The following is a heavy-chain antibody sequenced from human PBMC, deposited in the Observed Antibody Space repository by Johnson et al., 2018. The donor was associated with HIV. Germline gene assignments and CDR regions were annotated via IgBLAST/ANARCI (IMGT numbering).Heavy chain of an antibody. Sequence: QVQLVESGGGVVQPGRSLRLYCAASGFTFSSYAIHWVRQAPGKGLEWVSVINSGGSTYYADSVKGRFTISRDNSKNTLYLQMNSLRAEDTAVYYCARDGVGYSSLKDAFDIWGQGTMVTVSS. J-gene: IGHJ3*02. CDR2: INSGGST. D-gene: IGHD6-6*01. CDR1: GFTFSSYA. V-gene: IGHV3-NL1*01. CDR3: ARDGVGYSSLKDAFDI.